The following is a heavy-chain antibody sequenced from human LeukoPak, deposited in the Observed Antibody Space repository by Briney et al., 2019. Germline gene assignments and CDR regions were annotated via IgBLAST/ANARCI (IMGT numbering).Heavy chain of an antibody. D-gene: IGHD5-12*01. Sequence: KPSETLSLTCTVSSGSVRSSGYYWSWIRQPPGKGLEWIGEINHSGSTNYNPSLKSRVTISVDTSKNQFSLKLSSVTAADTAVYYCARGAPVATISHYYYMDVWGKGTTVTVSS. V-gene: IGHV4-34*01. CDR3: ARGAPVATISHYYYMDV. CDR1: SGSVRSSGYY. J-gene: IGHJ6*03. CDR2: INHSGST.